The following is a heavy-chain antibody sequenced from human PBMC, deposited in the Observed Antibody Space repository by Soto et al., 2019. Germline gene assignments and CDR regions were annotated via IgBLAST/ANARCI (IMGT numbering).Heavy chain of an antibody. J-gene: IGHJ6*03. D-gene: IGHD5-18*01. V-gene: IGHV4-59*01. CDR1: GGSISSYY. Sequence: SETLSLTCTVSGGSISSYYWSWIRQPPGKGLEWIGYIYYSGSTNYNPSLKSRVTISVDTSKNQFSLKLSSVTAADTAVYYCARVDTATVIYYYYYMDVWGKGTTVTVSS. CDR3: ARVDTATVIYYYYYMDV. CDR2: IYYSGST.